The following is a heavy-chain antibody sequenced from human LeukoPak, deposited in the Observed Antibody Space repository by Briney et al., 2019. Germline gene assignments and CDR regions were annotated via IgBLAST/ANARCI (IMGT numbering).Heavy chain of an antibody. CDR1: GFAFSDYY. Sequence: GGSLRLSCAASGFAFSDYYMSRIRQAPGKGLEWVSYISSSTTSYTNYADAVKGRFTISRENAKNSLYLQMNSLRADDTAVYYCARGRPYFEWLRLSLGQQLVACSAFDIWGQGTMVTVSS. CDR2: ISSSTTSYT. D-gene: IGHD5-12*01. V-gene: IGHV3-11*05. CDR3: ARGRPYFEWLRLSLGQQLVACSAFDI. J-gene: IGHJ3*02.